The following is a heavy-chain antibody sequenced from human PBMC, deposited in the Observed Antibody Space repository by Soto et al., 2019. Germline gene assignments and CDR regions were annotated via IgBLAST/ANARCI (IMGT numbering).Heavy chain of an antibody. D-gene: IGHD1-26*01. CDR1: GFTFSIYT. Sequence: EVQLLESGGGLVQPAGSLRLSCAASGFTFSIYTMSWFRQAPGKGLEWVSSIYGNGRSTFYSASLKGRFTISRDNSGNTVYLQMSSLRAEDTAIYYCAKDFTPDSRWDIDYWGQGSLVTVSS. CDR2: IYGNGRST. V-gene: IGHV3-23*01. J-gene: IGHJ4*02. CDR3: AKDFTPDSRWDIDY.